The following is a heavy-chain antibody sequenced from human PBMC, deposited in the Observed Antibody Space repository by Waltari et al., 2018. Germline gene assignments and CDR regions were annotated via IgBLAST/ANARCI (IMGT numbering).Heavy chain of an antibody. CDR1: GGSISSSH. Sequence: QVQLQESGPGLVKPSETLSLTCTVSGGSISSSHWSWIGQPAGTGRGWIGRIYTSGSTNYNPSLKSRVTMSVDTSKNQFSLKLSSVTAADTAVYYCARDQGWVRGVTKMSLNAFDIWGQGTMVTVSS. CDR2: IYTSGST. J-gene: IGHJ3*02. D-gene: IGHD3-10*01. V-gene: IGHV4-4*07. CDR3: ARDQGWVRGVTKMSLNAFDI.